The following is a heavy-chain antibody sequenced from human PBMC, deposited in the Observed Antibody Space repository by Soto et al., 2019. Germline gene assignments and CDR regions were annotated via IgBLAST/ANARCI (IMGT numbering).Heavy chain of an antibody. V-gene: IGHV4-39*01. Sequence: SETLSLTCTVSGGSISSSSYYWGWIRQPPGKGLEWIGSIYYSGSTYYNPSLKSRVTISVDTSKNQFSLKLSSVTAADTAVYCCAIRKNYYYYMDVWGKGTTVTVSS. CDR1: GGSISSSSYY. CDR3: AIRKNYYYYMDV. CDR2: IYYSGST. J-gene: IGHJ6*03.